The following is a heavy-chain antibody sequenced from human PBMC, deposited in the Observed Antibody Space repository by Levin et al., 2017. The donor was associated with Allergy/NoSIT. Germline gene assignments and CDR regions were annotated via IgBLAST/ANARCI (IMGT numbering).Heavy chain of an antibody. Sequence: GESLKISCAASGFTFSDYYMSWIRQAPGKGLEWVSYISSSGSTIYYADSVKGRFTISRDNAKNSLYLQMNSLRAEDTAVYYCARSGVTSSSSIDYWGQGTLVTVSS. J-gene: IGHJ4*02. CDR3: ARSGVTSSSSIDY. D-gene: IGHD6-6*01. CDR1: GFTFSDYY. V-gene: IGHV3-11*01. CDR2: ISSSGSTI.